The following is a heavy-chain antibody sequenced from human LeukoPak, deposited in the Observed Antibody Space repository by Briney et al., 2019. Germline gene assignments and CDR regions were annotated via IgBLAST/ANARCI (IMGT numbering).Heavy chain of an antibody. Sequence: GGSLRLSCAASGFTFSDYYMSWIRQAPGKGLEWVSYISSSGSTIYYADSVKGRSTISRDNAKNSLYLQMNSLRAEDTAVYYCARDVSAYCGGDCYPDYWGQGTLVTVSS. CDR3: ARDVSAYCGGDCYPDY. D-gene: IGHD2-21*02. CDR2: ISSSGSTI. V-gene: IGHV3-11*04. CDR1: GFTFSDYY. J-gene: IGHJ4*02.